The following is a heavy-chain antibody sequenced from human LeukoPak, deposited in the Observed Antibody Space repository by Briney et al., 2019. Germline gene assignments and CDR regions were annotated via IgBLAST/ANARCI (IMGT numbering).Heavy chain of an antibody. CDR3: AKDISSDGSTRLLVS. CDR2: ISWNSGSI. V-gene: IGHV3-9*01. Sequence: GGSLRPSRAASGFTFDDYAMHWVRQAPGKGLEWVSGISWNSGSIGYADSVKGRFTISRDNAKNSLYLQMNSLRAEDTALYYCAKDISSDGSTRLLVSWGQGTLVTVSS. J-gene: IGHJ4*02. CDR1: GFTFDDYA. D-gene: IGHD2-15*01.